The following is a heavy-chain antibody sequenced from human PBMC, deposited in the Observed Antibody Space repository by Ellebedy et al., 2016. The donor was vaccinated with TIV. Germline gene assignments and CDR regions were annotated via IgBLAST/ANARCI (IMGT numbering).Heavy chain of an antibody. CDR1: GFTFDDYT. D-gene: IGHD6-19*01. V-gene: IGHV3-43*01. J-gene: IGHJ4*02. Sequence: GESLKISCAASGFTFDDYTMHWVRQAPGKGLEWVSLITWESGTIYYADSVKGRFTISRDNSNNTLYLQMNSLRAEETAVYYCAKATLQWLVRGRGADYWGQGTLVTVSS. CDR2: ITWESGTI. CDR3: AKATLQWLVRGRGADY.